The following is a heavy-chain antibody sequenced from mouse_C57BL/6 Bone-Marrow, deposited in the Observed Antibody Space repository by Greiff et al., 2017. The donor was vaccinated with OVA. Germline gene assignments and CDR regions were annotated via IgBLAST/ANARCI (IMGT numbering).Heavy chain of an antibody. D-gene: IGHD1-2*01. J-gene: IGHJ3*01. Sequence: QVQLKQPGAELVKPGASVKLSCKASGYTFTSYWMHWVKQRPGQGLEWIGMIHPNSGSTNYNEKFKSKATLTVDTSSSTAYMQLSSLPAEDSAVYYCARSLRRRKFFAYWGQGTLVTVSA. CDR1: GYTFTSYW. V-gene: IGHV1-64*01. CDR3: ARSLRRRKFFAY. CDR2: IHPNSGST.